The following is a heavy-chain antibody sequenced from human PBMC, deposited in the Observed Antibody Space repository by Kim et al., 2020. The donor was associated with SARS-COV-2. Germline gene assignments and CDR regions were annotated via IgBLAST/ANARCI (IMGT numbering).Heavy chain of an antibody. V-gene: IGHV4-4*02. Sequence: NPSLRSRVTISVDKSKNQFSLKLSSVTAADTAVYYCARDDSSGYPNWFDPWGQGTLVTVSS. J-gene: IGHJ5*02. CDR3: ARDDSSGYPNWFDP. D-gene: IGHD3-22*01.